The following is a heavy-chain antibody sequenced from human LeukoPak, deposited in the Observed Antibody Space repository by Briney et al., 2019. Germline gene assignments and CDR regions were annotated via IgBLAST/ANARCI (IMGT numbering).Heavy chain of an antibody. D-gene: IGHD6-13*01. CDR3: ARAVAAGRRFDY. V-gene: IGHV1-2*02. J-gene: IGHJ4*02. CDR1: GYTFTGYY. CDR2: INPNSGGT. Sequence: GASVKVSCKASGYTFTGYYMHWVRQAPGQGLEWMGWINPNSGGTNYAQKFQGRVTMTRDTSTSTLYMELSSLESDDTAVYFCARAVAAGRRFDYWGQGTLAIVSP.